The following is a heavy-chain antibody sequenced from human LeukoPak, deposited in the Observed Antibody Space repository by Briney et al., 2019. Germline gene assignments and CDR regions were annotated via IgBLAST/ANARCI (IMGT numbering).Heavy chain of an antibody. CDR1: GGSISSGGYY. Sequence: SETLSLTCTVSGGSISSGGYYWSWIRQHPGKGLEWIGYIYYSGSTYYNPSLKSRVTISVDTSKNQLSLKLSSVTAADTAVYYCARDVRVATTQYFDYWGQGTLVTVSS. D-gene: IGHD5-12*01. CDR3: ARDVRVATTQYFDY. CDR2: IYYSGST. J-gene: IGHJ4*02. V-gene: IGHV4-31*03.